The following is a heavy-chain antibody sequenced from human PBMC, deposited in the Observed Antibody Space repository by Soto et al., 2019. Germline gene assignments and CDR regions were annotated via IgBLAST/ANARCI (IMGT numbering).Heavy chain of an antibody. CDR3: ARAVAVPASCDY. D-gene: IGHD6-19*01. CDR1: GYSFTSDD. J-gene: IGHJ4*02. CDR2: INAGNGNT. V-gene: IGHV1-3*05. Sequence: QVQLVQSGAEEKKPGASVKVSCRASGYSFTSDDMHWMGQAPGQRLEWMGWINAGNGNTKYSQKFQGRVTITRDTSASTAYMELSSLRSEDTAMYYCARAVAVPASCDYWGQGTLVTVSS.